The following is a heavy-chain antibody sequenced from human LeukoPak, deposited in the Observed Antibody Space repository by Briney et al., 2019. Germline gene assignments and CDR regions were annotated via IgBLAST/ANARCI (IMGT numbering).Heavy chain of an antibody. CDR1: GGSISSYY. V-gene: IGHV4-59*12. J-gene: IGHJ6*03. CDR2: IYYSGST. CDR3: ARDRAREDFWSGYPNYYYMDV. Sequence: SETLSLTCTVSGGSISSYYWSWIRQPPGKGLEWIGYIYYSGSTNYNPSLKSRVAISVDTSKDQFSLKLSSVTAADTAVYYCARDRAREDFWSGYPNYYYMDVWGKGTTVTVSS. D-gene: IGHD3-3*01.